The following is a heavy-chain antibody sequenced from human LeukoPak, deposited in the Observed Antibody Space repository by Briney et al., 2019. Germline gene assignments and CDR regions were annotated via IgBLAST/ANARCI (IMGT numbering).Heavy chain of an antibody. CDR3: ARDHCSSTSCYPGFDY. V-gene: IGHV3-21*01. CDR2: ISSSSSYI. J-gene: IGHJ4*02. Sequence: GGSLRLSCAASGFTFSSYSMNWVRQAPGKGLEWVSSISSSSSYIYYADSVKGRFTISRDNAKNSLHLQMNSLRAEDTAVYYCARDHCSSTSCYPGFDYWGQGTLVTVSS. CDR1: GFTFSSYS. D-gene: IGHD2-2*01.